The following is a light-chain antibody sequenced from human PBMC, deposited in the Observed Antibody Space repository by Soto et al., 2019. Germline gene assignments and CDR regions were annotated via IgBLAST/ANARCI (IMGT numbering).Light chain of an antibody. CDR3: QHYNSYSEA. CDR2: KAS. CDR1: QTISSW. Sequence: DIQLTQSPSTLSGSLGDRVTLTCRASQTISSWLAWYQQKPGKAPKLLIYKASTLKSGVPSRFSGSGSGTEFTLTISSLQPEDFATYYCQHYNSYSEAFGQGTKVDIK. J-gene: IGKJ1*01. V-gene: IGKV1-5*03.